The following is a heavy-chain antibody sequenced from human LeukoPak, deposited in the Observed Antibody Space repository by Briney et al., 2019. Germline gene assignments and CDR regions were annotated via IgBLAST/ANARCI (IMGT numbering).Heavy chain of an antibody. CDR3: AKAQKAADDTFNAPPDY. Sequence: TGGSLRLSCAASGFTFSTYAMSWVRQAPGKGLEWVSAIRGGGGATYYADSVKGRFTIARDNSKNTLYLQMNSLRAEDTAVYYYAKAQKAADDTFNAPPDYWGQGTLVTVSS. D-gene: IGHD1-1*01. CDR2: IRGGGGAT. CDR1: GFTFSTYA. J-gene: IGHJ4*02. V-gene: IGHV3-23*01.